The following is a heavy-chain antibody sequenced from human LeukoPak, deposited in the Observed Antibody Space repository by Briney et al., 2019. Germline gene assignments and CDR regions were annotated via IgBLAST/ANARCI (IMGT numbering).Heavy chain of an antibody. V-gene: IGHV5-51*01. CDR2: IYPGDSDT. CDR1: GYSFTSSW. J-gene: IGHJ4*02. D-gene: IGHD1-26*01. Sequence: GESLKISCQASGYSFTSSWIAWVRQMPGKGLEWMGIIYPGDSDTRYSPSFQGQVTISADKSISTAYLQWSSLKASDTAMYYCARHGVASGSSSDYWGQGTLVTVSS. CDR3: ARHGVASGSSSDY.